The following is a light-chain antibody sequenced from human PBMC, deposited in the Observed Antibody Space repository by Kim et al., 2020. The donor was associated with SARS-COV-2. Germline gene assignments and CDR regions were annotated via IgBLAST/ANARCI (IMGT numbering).Light chain of an antibody. CDR3: QRYNSAPRM. Sequence: ASVGDRVTITCRASQDIRGHLAWYQQKPGNVPKLLISAASTLQSGVPSRFSGSGSGTDFTLTISGLHPEDVATYYCQRYNSAPRMFGQGTKVDIK. J-gene: IGKJ1*01. V-gene: IGKV1-27*01. CDR1: QDIRGH. CDR2: AAS.